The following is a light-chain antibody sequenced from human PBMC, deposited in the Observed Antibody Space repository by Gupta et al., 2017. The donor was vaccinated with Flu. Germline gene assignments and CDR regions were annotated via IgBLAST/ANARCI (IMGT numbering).Light chain of an antibody. Sequence: TQSPATLSLSPGERATLSCRDSQSVSSYLAGDQQKPGQAHRLLIYDESNRATGITGRVSGSGSGTDCTLIIGSIEAEDFAGEYCQHWELTFGGGTKVEIK. CDR2: DES. CDR3: QHWELT. V-gene: IGKV3-11*01. CDR1: QSVSSY. J-gene: IGKJ4*01.